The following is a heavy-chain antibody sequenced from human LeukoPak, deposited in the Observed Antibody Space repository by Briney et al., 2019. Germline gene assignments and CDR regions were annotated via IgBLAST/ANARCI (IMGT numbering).Heavy chain of an antibody. Sequence: GGSLRLSCAASGFTSSNYSMNWVRQAPGKGLEWVSYISSRSRTIYYADSVKGRFTISRDNAKNTLYLQMNSLGAEDTAVYYCASSSWNVFDYWGQGTLVTVSS. CDR3: ASSSWNVFDY. J-gene: IGHJ4*02. CDR2: ISSRSRTI. V-gene: IGHV3-48*04. CDR1: GFTSSNYS. D-gene: IGHD6-13*01.